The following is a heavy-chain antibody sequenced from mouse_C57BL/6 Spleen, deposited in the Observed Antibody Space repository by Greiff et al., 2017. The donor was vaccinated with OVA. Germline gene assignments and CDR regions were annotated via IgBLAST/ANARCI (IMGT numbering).Heavy chain of an antibody. V-gene: IGHV1-81*01. CDR3: ARAEDPYSSDC. CDR2: IYPRSGNT. J-gene: IGHJ2*01. Sequence: QVQLQQSGAELARPGASVKLSCKASGYTFTSSGISWVKQRTGQGLEWIGEIYPRSGNTYYNEKFKGKATLTADKSSSTAYMELRSLTSEDSAVYFCARAEDPYSSDCWGQGTTLTVSS. CDR1: GYTFTSSG.